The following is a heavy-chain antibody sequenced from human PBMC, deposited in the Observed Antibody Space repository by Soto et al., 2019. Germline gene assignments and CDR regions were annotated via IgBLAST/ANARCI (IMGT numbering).Heavy chain of an antibody. CDR2: IWYDGSNK. CDR3: ARDPFYGSGSYFYYYGMDV. CDR1: GFTFSSYG. Sequence: QVQLVESGGGVVQPGRSLRLSCAASGFTFSSYGMHWVRQAPGKGLEWVAVIWYDGSNKYYADSVKGRFTISRDNSKNTLDLQMNSLRAEDTAVYYCARDPFYGSGSYFYYYGMDVWGQGTTVTVSS. J-gene: IGHJ6*02. V-gene: IGHV3-33*01. D-gene: IGHD3-10*01.